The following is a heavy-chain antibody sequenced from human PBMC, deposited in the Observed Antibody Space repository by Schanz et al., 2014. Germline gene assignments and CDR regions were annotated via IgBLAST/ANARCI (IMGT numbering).Heavy chain of an antibody. V-gene: IGHV1-8*01. Sequence: QVHLVQSGAEVKKPGASVKVSCKASGYNITSNDVTWVRQATGQGLEWMGWMNPNSGNTGYAQKFQGRVTMTMNTSISTAYMELSSLRSEDTAVYYCARLGTGMAVAGSVIDSYYYYMDVWGEGTTVTVSS. D-gene: IGHD6-19*01. CDR3: ARLGTGMAVAGSVIDSYYYYMDV. CDR1: GYNITSND. CDR2: MNPNSGNT. J-gene: IGHJ6*03.